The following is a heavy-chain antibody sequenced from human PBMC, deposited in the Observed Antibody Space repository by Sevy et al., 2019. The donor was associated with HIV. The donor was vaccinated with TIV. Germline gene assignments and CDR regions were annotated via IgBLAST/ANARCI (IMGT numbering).Heavy chain of an antibody. D-gene: IGHD3-10*01. J-gene: IGHJ5*02. CDR1: GFTFSSYA. CDR2: ISYDGSNK. Sequence: WGSLRLSCAASGFTFSSYAMHWVRQAPGKGLEWVAVISYDGSNKYYADSVKGRFTISRDNSKNTLYLQMNSLRAEDTAVYYCARDERLWPQGWFDPWGQGTLVTVSS. V-gene: IGHV3-30-3*01. CDR3: ARDERLWPQGWFDP.